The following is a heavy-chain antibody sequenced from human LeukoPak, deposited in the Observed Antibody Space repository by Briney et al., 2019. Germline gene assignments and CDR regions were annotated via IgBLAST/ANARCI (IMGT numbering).Heavy chain of an antibody. Sequence: PGGSLRLSCAASGFTFSSYWMSWVRQAPGKGLEWVANIKQDGSEKYYADSVKGRSTISRDNAKNSLYLQMNSLRAEDTAVYYCARVVAARSVTGGYYYYGMDVWGQGTTVTVSS. V-gene: IGHV3-7*01. CDR2: IKQDGSEK. CDR1: GFTFSSYW. J-gene: IGHJ6*02. D-gene: IGHD4-17*01. CDR3: ARVVAARSVTGGYYYYGMDV.